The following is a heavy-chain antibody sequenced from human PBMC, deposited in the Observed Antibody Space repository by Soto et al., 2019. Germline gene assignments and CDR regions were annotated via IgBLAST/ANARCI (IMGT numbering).Heavy chain of an antibody. Sequence: VQLRESGPGLVKPSQTLSLTCKVSGGSITSGGYYWSWIRQHPVKGLEWIGYTYYTGITYYNPSLTGRVNISLDTYGSHFSLSLTSVTAADTAIYFCARGGSTWYGDNWLDPWGPGTLVTVSS. V-gene: IGHV4-31*03. CDR2: TYYTGIT. CDR1: GGSITSGGYY. J-gene: IGHJ5*02. D-gene: IGHD6-13*01. CDR3: ARGGSTWYGDNWLDP.